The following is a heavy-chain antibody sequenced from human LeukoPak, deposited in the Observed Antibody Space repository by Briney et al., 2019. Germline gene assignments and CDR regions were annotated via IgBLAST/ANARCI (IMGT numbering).Heavy chain of an antibody. CDR2: FGPQVGET. D-gene: IGHD3-10*01. V-gene: IGHV1-24*01. CDR1: GSTLTEIS. J-gene: IGHJ4*02. CDR3: ATGAMVYEY. Sequence: ASVKVSCKVSGSTLTEISIDWVRQAPGKGLECMGTFGPQVGETIHAQKLQGRLKMTADTSTDTAYTEMTSLQSEDTAVYYCATGAMVYEYWGQGTLVTVSS.